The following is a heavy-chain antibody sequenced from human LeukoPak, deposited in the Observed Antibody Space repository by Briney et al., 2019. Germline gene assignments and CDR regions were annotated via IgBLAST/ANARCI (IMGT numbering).Heavy chain of an antibody. CDR1: GFTFSSYA. D-gene: IGHD3-22*01. J-gene: IGHJ4*03. V-gene: IGHV3-30-3*01. Sequence: GGSLRLSCAASGFTFSSYAMHWVRQAPGKGLEWVAVISYDGSNKYYADSVKGRFTISRDNSKNTLYLQMNSLRAEDTAVYYCAKELYYQDSSGSFDYWGQGTLVTVSS. CDR3: AKELYYQDSSGSFDY. CDR2: ISYDGSNK.